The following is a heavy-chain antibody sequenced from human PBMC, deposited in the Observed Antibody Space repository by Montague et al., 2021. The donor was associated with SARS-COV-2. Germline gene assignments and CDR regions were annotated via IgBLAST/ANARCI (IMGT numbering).Heavy chain of an antibody. CDR2: ISSSSTYT. Sequence: SLRLSWAASGFSFSDYYMSWIRQAPVKGLEWLSYISSSSTYTYYADSVKGRFTISRDNAKNSLYLQMNSLRAEDTAVYYCARDVALAYHDYGMDVWGEGTMVTVSS. CDR3: ARDVALAYHDYGMDV. V-gene: IGHV3-11*06. J-gene: IGHJ6*04. D-gene: IGHD6-13*01. CDR1: GFSFSDYY.